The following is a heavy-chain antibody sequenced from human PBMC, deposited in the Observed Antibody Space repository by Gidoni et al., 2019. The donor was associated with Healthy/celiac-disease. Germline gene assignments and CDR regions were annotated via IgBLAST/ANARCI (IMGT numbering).Heavy chain of an antibody. CDR2: IKSKTDGGTT. CDR3: TTAPYLLVVPAAAYNWFDP. V-gene: IGHV3-15*01. Sequence: EVQLVESGGGLVKPGGSLRLSCAASGFTFSNAWMSWVRQAPGKGLEWVGRIKSKTDGGTTDYAAPVKGRFTISRDDSKNTLYLQMNSLKTEDTAVYYCTTAPYLLVVPAAAYNWFDPWGQGTLVTVSS. D-gene: IGHD2-2*01. CDR1: GFTFSNAW. J-gene: IGHJ5*02.